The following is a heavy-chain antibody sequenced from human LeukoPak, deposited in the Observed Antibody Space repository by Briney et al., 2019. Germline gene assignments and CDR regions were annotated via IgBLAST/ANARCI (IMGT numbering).Heavy chain of an antibody. CDR3: ATATPTTLKGGDWFDP. V-gene: IGHV4-31*03. D-gene: IGHD1-1*01. J-gene: IGHJ5*02. CDR1: GASISSGGYF. CDR2: IYYSGST. Sequence: SQTLSLTCTVSGASISSGGYFWSWIRQHPGKGLEWIGYIYYSGSTYYNPSLKSRVTISVDTSKNQFSLKLSSVTAADTAVYYCATATPTTLKGGDWFDPWGQGTLVTVSS.